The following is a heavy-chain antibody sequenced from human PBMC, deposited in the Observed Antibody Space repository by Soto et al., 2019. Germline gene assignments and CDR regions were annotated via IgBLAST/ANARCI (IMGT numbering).Heavy chain of an antibody. J-gene: IGHJ4*02. Sequence: QVQLVQSGGEVKRPGASVKVSCKTSGYTFSNYGITWVRQAPGQPLEWLGWISLYSDGTNYAQKFQGRVSMTTDTSTTTVYMELSSLRSDDTAVYFCASGASRWYPYFFDSWAQGTLVTVSS. V-gene: IGHV1-18*01. CDR3: ASGASRWYPYFFDS. CDR1: GYTFSNYG. D-gene: IGHD6-13*01. CDR2: ISLYSDGT.